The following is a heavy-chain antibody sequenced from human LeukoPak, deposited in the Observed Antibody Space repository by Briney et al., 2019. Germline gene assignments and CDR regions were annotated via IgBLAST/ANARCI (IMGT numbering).Heavy chain of an antibody. Sequence: GGSLRLSCAASGFTFSSFGMHWVRQAPGEGLEWVAVFSYDGNNKYYADSVKGRFTISRDNSKNTLYLQMNSLRAEDSAVYYCAKERCSGGSCYIFDYWGQGTLVTVSS. V-gene: IGHV3-30*18. J-gene: IGHJ4*02. CDR1: GFTFSSFG. D-gene: IGHD2-15*01. CDR3: AKERCSGGSCYIFDY. CDR2: FSYDGNNK.